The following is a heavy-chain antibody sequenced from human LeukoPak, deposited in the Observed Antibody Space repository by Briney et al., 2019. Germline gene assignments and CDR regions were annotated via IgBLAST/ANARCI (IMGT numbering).Heavy chain of an antibody. J-gene: IGHJ4*02. D-gene: IGHD6-13*01. CDR3: AKRWKGMTYSSSWYVEN. CDR2: ISGSGGST. Sequence: GGSLRLSCAASGFTFSSYAMSWVRQAPGKGLEWVSAISGSGGSTYYADSVKGRFTISRDNSKNTLYLQMNSLRAEDTAVYYCAKRWKGMTYSSSWYVENWGQGTLVTVSS. V-gene: IGHV3-23*01. CDR1: GFTFSSYA.